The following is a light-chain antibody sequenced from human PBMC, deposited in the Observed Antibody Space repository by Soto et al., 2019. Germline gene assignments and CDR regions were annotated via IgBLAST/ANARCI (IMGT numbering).Light chain of an antibody. CDR3: QQSSSSPLT. Sequence: DIQMTQSPSSLSASVGDRVTITCRASQNISSYLNWYQQKPGKAPKLLIYAASSLQSGVPSRFSGSGSGTDFTLTISSLQPEDFATYFCQQSSSSPLTVGGGTKVDIK. V-gene: IGKV1-39*01. CDR2: AAS. CDR1: QNISSY. J-gene: IGKJ4*01.